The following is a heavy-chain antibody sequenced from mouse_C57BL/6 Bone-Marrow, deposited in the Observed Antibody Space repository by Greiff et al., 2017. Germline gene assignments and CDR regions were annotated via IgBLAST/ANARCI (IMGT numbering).Heavy chain of an antibody. CDR3: ARRGLRVSAWFAY. Sequence: EVMLVESGGDLVKPGGSLKLSCAASGFTFSSYGMSWVRQTPDKRLEWVATISSGGSYTYYPDSVKGRFTISRDNAKNTLYLQMSSLKSEDTAMYYCARRGLRVSAWFAYWGQGTLFTVSA. D-gene: IGHD2-4*01. V-gene: IGHV5-6*02. J-gene: IGHJ3*01. CDR2: ISSGGSYT. CDR1: GFTFSSYG.